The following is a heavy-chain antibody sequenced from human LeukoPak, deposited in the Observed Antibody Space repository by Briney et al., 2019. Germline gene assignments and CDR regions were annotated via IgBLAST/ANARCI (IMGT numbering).Heavy chain of an antibody. V-gene: IGHV1-46*01. CDR2: INPSSGST. D-gene: IGHD3-22*01. J-gene: IGHJ4*02. Sequence: ASVKVSCKASVYTFTSYYMHWVRQAPGQGLEWMGIINPSSGSTSYAQKFQGRVTMTSDTSTSTVYMELSSLRSEDSAVYYCARLSYYYDSSGYYGGSDYWGQGTLVTVSS. CDR3: ARLSYYYDSSGYYGGSDY. CDR1: VYTFTSYY.